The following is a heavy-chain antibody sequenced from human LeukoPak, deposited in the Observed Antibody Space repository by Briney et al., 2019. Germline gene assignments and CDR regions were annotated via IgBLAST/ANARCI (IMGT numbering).Heavy chain of an antibody. D-gene: IGHD3-22*01. CDR2: IIPIFGTA. Sequence: GASVKVSCKASGGTFSSYAISWVRQAPGQGLEWMGGIIPIFGTANYAQKFQGRVTITTDESTSTAYMELSSLRSEDTAVYYCARGGYYDSSGYSSFDYWGQGTLVTVSS. CDR3: ARGGYYDSSGYSSFDY. V-gene: IGHV1-69*05. CDR1: GGTFSSYA. J-gene: IGHJ4*02.